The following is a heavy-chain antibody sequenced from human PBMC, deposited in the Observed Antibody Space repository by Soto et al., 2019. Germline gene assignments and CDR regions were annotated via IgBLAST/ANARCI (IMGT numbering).Heavy chain of an antibody. CDR2: INPASQLR. V-gene: IGHV1-69*04. Sequence: QSGTEVKRPGSSVKVSCKASGVPFNSYGFAWVRQXXXRGLEVVGRINPASQLRNYEQSLQGRVTITADTSTTTAYMELSGLTSEDTAVYYCARMKLASLDHWGQGTLVTVSS. CDR1: GVPFNSYG. CDR3: ARMKLASLDH. J-gene: IGHJ4*02.